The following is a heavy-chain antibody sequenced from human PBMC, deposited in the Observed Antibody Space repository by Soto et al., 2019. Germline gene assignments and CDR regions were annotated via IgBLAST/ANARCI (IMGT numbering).Heavy chain of an antibody. J-gene: IGHJ4*02. CDR1: GFTFSSYE. CDR3: ARGKIAARQASVLTLDF. CDR2: ISSSGSTI. D-gene: IGHD6-6*01. V-gene: IGHV3-48*03. Sequence: GGSLRLSCAASGFTFSSYEMNWVRQAPGKGLEWVSYISSSGSTIYYADSVKGRFTISRDNAKNSLYLQMNSLRAEDTAVYYCARGKIAARQASVLTLDFWGQGTLVTV.